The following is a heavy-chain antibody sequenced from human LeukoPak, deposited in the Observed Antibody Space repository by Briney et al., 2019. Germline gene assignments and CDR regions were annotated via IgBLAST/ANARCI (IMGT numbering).Heavy chain of an antibody. V-gene: IGHV3-48*04. CDR3: ARDSVNYGMDV. Sequence: GGSLRLSCAASGFTFSSYSMNWVRQAPGKGLEWVSYISSSSSTIYYADSVKGRFTISRDNAKNSLYLQMNSLRAEDTAVYYCARDSVNYGMDVWGQGTTVTVSS. J-gene: IGHJ6*02. CDR1: GFTFSSYS. CDR2: ISSSSSTI.